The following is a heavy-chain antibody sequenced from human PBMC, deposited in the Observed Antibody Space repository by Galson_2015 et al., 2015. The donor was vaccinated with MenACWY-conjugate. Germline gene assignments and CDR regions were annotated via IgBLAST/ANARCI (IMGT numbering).Heavy chain of an antibody. J-gene: IGHJ6*02. CDR2: ISLSGSTV. CDR3: ARRQRIITYAVDGGVDGMDI. CDR1: GFNLNFYA. V-gene: IGHV3-48*02. Sequence: SLRLSCAASGFNLNFYALNWVRPAPGKGLAWVSFISLSGSTVHYADSVKGRFTISRDHAKKSLYLQMNSLRDEDTAVYFCARRQRIITYAVDGGVDGMDIWGQGTPVIVSS. D-gene: IGHD3-3*01.